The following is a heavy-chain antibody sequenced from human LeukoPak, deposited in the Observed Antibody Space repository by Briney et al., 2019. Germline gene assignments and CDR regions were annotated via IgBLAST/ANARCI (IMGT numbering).Heavy chain of an antibody. J-gene: IGHJ3*02. CDR2: IYSSGTT. D-gene: IGHD3-10*01. Sequence: SETLSLTCTVSGGSINNYYWNWIRQPPGKGLEWIGFIYSSGTTNYNPSLKSRLTISLDTSRNQFSLKLNSVTAADTAVYYCAKSNGYGLIDIWGQGTMVTVSS. CDR1: GGSINNYY. CDR3: AKSNGYGLIDI. V-gene: IGHV4-59*12.